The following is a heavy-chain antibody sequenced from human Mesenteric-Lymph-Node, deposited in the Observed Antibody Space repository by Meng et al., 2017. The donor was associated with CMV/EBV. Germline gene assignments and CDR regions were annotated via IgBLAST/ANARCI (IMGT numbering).Heavy chain of an antibody. J-gene: IGHJ6*02. Sequence: GESLKISCAASGFTFSSYAMHWVRQAPGKGLEWVAVISYDGSNKYYADSVKGRFTISRDNSKNTLYLQMNSLRAEDTAVYYCAKDPRPCSSPSCYPPYHYYFMGVWGQGTTVTVSS. V-gene: IGHV3-30*04. D-gene: IGHD2-2*01. CDR2: ISYDGSNK. CDR3: AKDPRPCSSPSCYPPYHYYFMGV. CDR1: GFTFSSYA.